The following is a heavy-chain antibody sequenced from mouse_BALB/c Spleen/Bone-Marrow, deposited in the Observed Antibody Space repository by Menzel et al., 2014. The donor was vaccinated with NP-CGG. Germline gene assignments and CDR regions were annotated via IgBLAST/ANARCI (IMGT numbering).Heavy chain of an antibody. Sequence: QVQLQQSGAELVRPGTSVKVSCKASGYASTDYLMEWLKQRPGQGLEWIGVINPGSGSTNYNEKFKDKATLTADKSSSTAYMQLSSLTSDDSAVYFCARYDGYFDYWGRGTILTVSS. V-gene: IGHV1-54*01. CDR2: INPGSGST. CDR3: ARYDGYFDY. CDR1: GYASTDYL. D-gene: IGHD2-3*01. J-gene: IGHJ2*01.